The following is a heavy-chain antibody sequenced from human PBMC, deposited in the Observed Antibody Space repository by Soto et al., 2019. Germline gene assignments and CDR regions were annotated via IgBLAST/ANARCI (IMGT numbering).Heavy chain of an antibody. D-gene: IGHD3-3*01. CDR3: ACFGVVIMGY. Sequence: LSLTCTVSGGSISSSSYYWGWIRQPPGKGLEWIGSIYYSGSTYYNPSLKSRVTISVDTSKNQFSLKLSSVTAADTAVYYCACFGVVIMGYWGQGTLVTVSS. V-gene: IGHV4-39*01. CDR1: GGSISSSSYY. J-gene: IGHJ4*02. CDR2: IYYSGST.